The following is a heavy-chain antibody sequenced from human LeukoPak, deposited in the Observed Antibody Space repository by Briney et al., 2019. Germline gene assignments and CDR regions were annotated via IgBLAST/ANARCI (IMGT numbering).Heavy chain of an antibody. CDR2: IYSGGST. J-gene: IGHJ4*02. D-gene: IGHD3-22*01. CDR3: ARAPPYYYDSSGYYYY. CDR1: GLTFSSHW. Sequence: GGSLRLSCAASGLTFSSHWMHWVRQAPGKGLEWVSVIYSGGSTYYADSVKGRFTISRDNSKNTLYLQMNSLRAEDTAVYYCARAPPYYYDSSGYYYYWGQGTLVTVSS. V-gene: IGHV3-53*01.